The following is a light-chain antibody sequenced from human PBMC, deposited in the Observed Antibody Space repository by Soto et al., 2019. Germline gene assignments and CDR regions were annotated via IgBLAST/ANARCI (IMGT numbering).Light chain of an antibody. CDR2: YAS. Sequence: EIIMTQSPATLSVSPGERATLSCRASQSVSNNLAWYQQKPGQTPRLLIYYASTRATGIPARFSGSVSGTDFTLTISSLQSEDFALEYCQQYNNCPPITFGQGTRFEIE. J-gene: IGKJ5*01. CDR3: QQYNNCPPIT. V-gene: IGKV3-15*01. CDR1: QSVSNN.